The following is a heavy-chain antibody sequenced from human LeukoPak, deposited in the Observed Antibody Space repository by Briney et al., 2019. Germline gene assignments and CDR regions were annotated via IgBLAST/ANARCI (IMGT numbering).Heavy chain of an antibody. CDR3: ARLGYTYGPGDY. CDR1: GGSINTYY. D-gene: IGHD5-18*01. Sequence: PSETLSLTCTVSGGSINTYYWSWIRQPPGKGLEWRGYIYYSGSTNYNPSLKSRVIISVDTSKNKFSLKLSTVTAADTAVYYCARLGYTYGPGDYWGQGTLVTVSS. V-gene: IGHV4-59*08. J-gene: IGHJ4*02. CDR2: IYYSGST.